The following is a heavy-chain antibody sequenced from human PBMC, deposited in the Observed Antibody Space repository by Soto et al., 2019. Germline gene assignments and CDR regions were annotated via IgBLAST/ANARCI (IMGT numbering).Heavy chain of an antibody. J-gene: IGHJ4*02. CDR2: IYSSGNT. CDR3: VRGDSVTLLDY. Sequence: GGSLRLSCAASGFTVSSNYMNWVRQAPGKGLERVSVIYSSGNTYYADSVRGRFTISRDNSKNTLYLQMNSLRAEDTAVYYCVRGDSVTLLDYWGQGTLVTVSS. CDR1: GFTVSSNY. D-gene: IGHD2-21*02. V-gene: IGHV3-66*01.